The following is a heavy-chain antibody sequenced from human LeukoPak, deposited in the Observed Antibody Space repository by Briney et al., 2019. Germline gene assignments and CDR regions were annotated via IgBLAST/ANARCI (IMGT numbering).Heavy chain of an antibody. J-gene: IGHJ4*02. CDR2: ISTSGSP. CDR3: ATDPPGVPFDN. V-gene: IGHV4-4*07. D-gene: IGHD2-8*01. Sequence: SETLSLTCTVSGGSISSSYWSWIRQPAGKGLEWIGRISTSGSPKYNPSLKSRVTMSVDTSKNQFSLMLSSVTAADTAVYYCATDPPGVPFDNWGQGALVAVSP. CDR1: GGSISSSY.